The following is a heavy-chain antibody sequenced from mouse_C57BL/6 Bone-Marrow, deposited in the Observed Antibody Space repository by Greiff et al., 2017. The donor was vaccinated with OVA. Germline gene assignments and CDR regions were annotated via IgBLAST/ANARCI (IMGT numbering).Heavy chain of an antibody. J-gene: IGHJ4*01. Sequence: EVKLVDSGGGLVQSGRSLRLFCATSGFTFSDFYMEWVRQAPGKGLEWIAASRNKANDYTTEYSASVKGRFIVSRDTSQSILYLQMNALRAEDTAIYYCARDSLDYWGQGTSVTVSS. V-gene: IGHV7-1*01. CDR3: ARDSLDY. CDR1: GFTFSDFY. CDR2: SRNKANDYTT.